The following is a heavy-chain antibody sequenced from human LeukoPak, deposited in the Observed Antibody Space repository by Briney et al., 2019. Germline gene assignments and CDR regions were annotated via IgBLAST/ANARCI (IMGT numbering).Heavy chain of an antibody. CDR3: ARVSGSYHWNYYYMDV. V-gene: IGHV4-59*01. Sequence: SETLSLTYTVSGGSIGSYYWSWIRQPPGKGLEWIGYIYYSGSTNYNPSLKSRVTISVDTSKNQFSLKLSSVTAADTAVYYCARVSGSYHWNYYYMDVWGKGTTVTVSS. J-gene: IGHJ6*03. CDR1: GGSIGSYY. CDR2: IYYSGST. D-gene: IGHD1-26*01.